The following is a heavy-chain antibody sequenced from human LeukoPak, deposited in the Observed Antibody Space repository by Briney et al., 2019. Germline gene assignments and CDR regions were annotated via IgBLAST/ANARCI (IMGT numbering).Heavy chain of an antibody. V-gene: IGHV3-7*01. D-gene: IGHD3-3*01. Sequence: GGSLRLSCAASGFSFSSYWMSWVRQAPGKGLEWVANINPDGSNMLYVDSVKGRFTISRDNAKDSLYLQMNNLRAEDTAVYFCVSGFLQWLYWGQGTLVTVSS. CDR1: GFSFSSYW. CDR2: INPDGSNM. J-gene: IGHJ4*02. CDR3: VSGFLQWLY.